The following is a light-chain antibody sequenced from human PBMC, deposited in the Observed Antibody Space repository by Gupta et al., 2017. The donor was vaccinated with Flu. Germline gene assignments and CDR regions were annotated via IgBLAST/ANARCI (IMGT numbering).Light chain of an antibody. Sequence: QSALTHPASVPGSPGPSTTISSTGTSSDGGGYEYVSWYQQHPGKAPKLMIFEVSNRPSGVSNRFSGSKSGTTASLTISGLQAEDEADYYCSSYTTTNTRVVFGGGTKLTVL. CDR2: EVS. CDR1: SSDGGGYEY. CDR3: SSYTTTNTRVV. V-gene: IGLV2-14*01. J-gene: IGLJ2*01.